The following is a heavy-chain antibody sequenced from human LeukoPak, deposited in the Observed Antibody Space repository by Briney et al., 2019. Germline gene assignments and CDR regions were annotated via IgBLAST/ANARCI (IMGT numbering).Heavy chain of an antibody. CDR1: GFTLSRYW. CDR3: AREGRVSGYDFDC. V-gene: IGHV3-74*03. CDR2: INSDASSI. D-gene: IGHD5-12*01. J-gene: IGHJ4*02. Sequence: GGSLRLSCAASGFTLSRYWMGWVRHAPGKGRGWVSRINSDASSITYAHSVNARFTISTDNAKNTLYLQMNSLRVEDTAVYYCAREGRVSGYDFDCWGQGTLVTVSS.